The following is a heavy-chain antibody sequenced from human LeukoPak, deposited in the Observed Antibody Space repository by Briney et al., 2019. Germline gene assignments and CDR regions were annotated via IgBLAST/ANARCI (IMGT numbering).Heavy chain of an antibody. Sequence: SETLSLTCTVSGGSISSYYWSWIRQPPGKGLEWIGYIYYSGSTNYNPSLKSRVTMSVDTSKSQFSLKLSSVTAADTAVYYCARGSGDLYYFDYWGQGTLVTVSS. CDR2: IYYSGST. CDR3: ARGSGDLYYFDY. V-gene: IGHV4-59*12. J-gene: IGHJ4*02. CDR1: GGSISSYY. D-gene: IGHD2-15*01.